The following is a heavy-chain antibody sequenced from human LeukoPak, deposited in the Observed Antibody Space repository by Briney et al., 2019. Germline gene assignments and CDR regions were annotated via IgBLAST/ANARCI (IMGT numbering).Heavy chain of an antibody. CDR3: ARHGFSSGSGWFDP. CDR1: GFSISSYYF. CDR2: IDHRGST. Sequence: SETLSLTCPVSGFSISSYYFWGWIRQPPGKGLEWVASIDHRGSTYYNPSLKSRVTISVDTSKNHLSLKLSSVSAADTAMYYCARHGFSSGSGWFDPWGQGTLVTVSS. V-gene: IGHV4-38-2*01. D-gene: IGHD1-26*01. J-gene: IGHJ5*02.